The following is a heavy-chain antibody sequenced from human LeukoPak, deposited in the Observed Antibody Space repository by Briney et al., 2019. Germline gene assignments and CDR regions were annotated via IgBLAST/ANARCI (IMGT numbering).Heavy chain of an antibody. CDR3: ARTSSGWAPPQPAWYFDL. J-gene: IGHJ2*01. D-gene: IGHD6-19*01. Sequence: GGSLRLSCAASGFTFSSYTMNWVRQAPGKGQEWVSYISSTSSYINYADSVKGRFTISRDNAKNSLYLQMNSLRAEDTAVYYCARTSSGWAPPQPAWYFDLWGRGTLVTVSS. CDR2: ISSTSSYI. CDR1: GFTFSSYT. V-gene: IGHV3-21*01.